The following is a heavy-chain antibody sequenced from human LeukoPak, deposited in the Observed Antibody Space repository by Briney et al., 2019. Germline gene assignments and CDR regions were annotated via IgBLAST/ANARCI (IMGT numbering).Heavy chain of an antibody. J-gene: IGHJ4*02. CDR3: ARKASTTFALDY. CDR1: GYTFTGYY. CDR2: INPNSGGT. D-gene: IGHD4-11*01. Sequence: ASVKVSCKASGYTFTGYYMHWVRQAPGQGLEWMGWINPNSGGTNYAQKFQGRVTMTRDPSISTAYMELSRLRSDDTAVYYCARKASTTFALDYWGQGTLVTVSS. V-gene: IGHV1-2*02.